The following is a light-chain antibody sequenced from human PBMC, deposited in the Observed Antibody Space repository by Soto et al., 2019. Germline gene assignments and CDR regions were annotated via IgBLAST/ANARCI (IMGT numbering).Light chain of an antibody. CDR1: QSVSSN. V-gene: IGKV3-15*01. CDR3: QQYNNWPLS. Sequence: EIVMTQSPGTLSVSPGERATLSCRASQSVSSNLAWYLQKPGQAPRLLIYGASTRATGIPARFSGSGSGTEFTLTISSLQSEYFAVYYCQQYNNWPLSFGGGTKVEIK. CDR2: GAS. J-gene: IGKJ4*01.